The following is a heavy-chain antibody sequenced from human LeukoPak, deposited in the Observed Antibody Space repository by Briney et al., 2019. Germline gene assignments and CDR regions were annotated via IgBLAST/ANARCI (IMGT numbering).Heavy chain of an antibody. CDR3: ARDSSGYNPVYYFDY. J-gene: IGHJ4*02. V-gene: IGHV4-34*01. CDR2: INHSGST. Sequence: SETLSLTCAVYGGSFSGYYWSWIRQPPGKGPEWIGEINHSGSTNYNPSLKSRVTISVDTSKNQFSLKLSSVTAADTAVYYCARDSSGYNPVYYFDYWGQGTLVTVSS. D-gene: IGHD3-22*01. CDR1: GGSFSGYY.